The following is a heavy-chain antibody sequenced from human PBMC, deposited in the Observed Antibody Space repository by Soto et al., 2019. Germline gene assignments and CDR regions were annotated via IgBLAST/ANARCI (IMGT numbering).Heavy chain of an antibody. D-gene: IGHD5-18*01. CDR3: ARDESYGPYNWFDP. CDR2: IYYSGST. V-gene: IGHV4-39*07. CDR1: GGSISSSSYY. J-gene: IGHJ5*02. Sequence: SETLSLTCTVSGGSISSSSYYWGWIRQPPGKGLEWIGNIYYSGSTYYNPSLKSRVTISVDTSKNQFSLKLSSVTAADTAVYYCARDESYGPYNWFDPWGQGTLVTVSS.